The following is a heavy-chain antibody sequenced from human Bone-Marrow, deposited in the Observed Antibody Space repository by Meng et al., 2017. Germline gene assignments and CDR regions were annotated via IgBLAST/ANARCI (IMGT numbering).Heavy chain of an antibody. Sequence: GGSLRLSCVASGFTFSDYWMTWVRQAPGKGLEWVANVKKDESVKHYVDSVKGRFTIFRDNAKNSLYLQMNSLNAEDTAVYYCAKELSYYYDSSGYPVDYWGQGTLVTVSS. D-gene: IGHD3-22*01. CDR1: GFTFSDYW. J-gene: IGHJ4*02. CDR2: VKKDESVK. CDR3: AKELSYYYDSSGYPVDY. V-gene: IGHV3-7*01.